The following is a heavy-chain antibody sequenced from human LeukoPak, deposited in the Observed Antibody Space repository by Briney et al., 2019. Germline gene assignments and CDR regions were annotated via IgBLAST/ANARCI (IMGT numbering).Heavy chain of an antibody. D-gene: IGHD2-21*01. CDR3: ARGYIVVVYYFDY. CDR1: GGSFSGYY. CDR2: INHSGST. Sequence: TSETLSLTCAVYGGSFSGYYWSWIRQPPGKGLEWIGEINHSGSTSYNPSLKSRVTISVETSKNQFSLKLSSVTAADTAVYYCARGYIVVVYYFDYWGQGTLVTVSS. J-gene: IGHJ4*02. V-gene: IGHV4-34*01.